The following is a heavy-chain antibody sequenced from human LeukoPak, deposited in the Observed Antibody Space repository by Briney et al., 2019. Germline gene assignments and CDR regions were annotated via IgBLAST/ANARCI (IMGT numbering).Heavy chain of an antibody. J-gene: IGHJ4*02. CDR1: GYTFTRNG. D-gene: IGHD3-10*01. CDR2: ISAHNGNT. CDR3: AREGGSGSGRGLDY. Sequence: ASVKVSCKASGYTFTRNGVSWVRQAPGQGLEWMGWISAHNGNTNYAQKLQGRVTMTTDTSTSTAYMELRSLRSDDTAVYYCAREGGSGSGRGLDYWGQGTLVTVSS. V-gene: IGHV1-18*01.